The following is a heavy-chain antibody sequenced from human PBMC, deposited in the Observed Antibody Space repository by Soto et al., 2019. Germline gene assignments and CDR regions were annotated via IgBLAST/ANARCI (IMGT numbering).Heavy chain of an antibody. D-gene: IGHD3-3*01. Sequence: EVQLLESGGGLVQPGGSLRLSCTVSGFTFSSYAMSWVRQAPGKGLEWVSAISASGGSIYYADSATGRFTISRDNSKHTPYLQMNSLRAEDTAVYYCAKHPPILVSTGLETGIFDYWGQGPLVTVSA. CDR2: ISASGGSI. CDR1: GFTFSSYA. CDR3: AKHPPILVSTGLETGIFDY. J-gene: IGHJ4*02. V-gene: IGHV3-23*01.